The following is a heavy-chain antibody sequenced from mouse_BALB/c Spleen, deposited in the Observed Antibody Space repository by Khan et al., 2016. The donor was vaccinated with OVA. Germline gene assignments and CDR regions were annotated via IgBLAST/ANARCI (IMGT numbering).Heavy chain of an antibody. CDR2: ISSGGDYT. CDR3: ADLLTWSFAY. J-gene: IGHJ3*01. Sequence: EVKLMESGGDLVKPGGSLKLSCAASGFTFSSYSMSWVRQTPDKRLEWVASISSGGDYTYYPDSVKGRFTISRDNAKNTLYLQMSDLKSEDTAMYYGADLLTWSFAYWSQGTLFTVSA. D-gene: IGHD1-3*01. CDR1: GFTFSSYS. V-gene: IGHV5-6*01.